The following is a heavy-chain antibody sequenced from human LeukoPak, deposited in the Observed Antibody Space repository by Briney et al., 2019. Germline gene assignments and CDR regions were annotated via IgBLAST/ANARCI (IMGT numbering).Heavy chain of an antibody. CDR2: IYYSGST. CDR1: GGSISSSSYY. V-gene: IGHV4-39*07. CDR3: ASSNPMVRGVDY. J-gene: IGHJ4*02. D-gene: IGHD3-10*01. Sequence: PSETLSLTCTVSGGSISSSSYYWGWIRQPPGKGLEWIGSIYYSGSTYSNPSLKSRATISIDRSKNQFSLKLSSVTAADTAVYYCASSNPMVRGVDYWGQGTLVTVSS.